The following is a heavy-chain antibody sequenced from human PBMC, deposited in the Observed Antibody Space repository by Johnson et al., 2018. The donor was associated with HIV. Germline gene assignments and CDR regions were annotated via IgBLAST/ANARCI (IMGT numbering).Heavy chain of an antibody. Sequence: QVQLVESGGGVVQPGRSLRLSCAASGFTFSSYGMHWVRQAPGKGLEWVAVISYDGSNKYSADSVKGRFTISRDNSKNTLYLQMNSLRAEDTAVYYCARESVALVAFDIWGQGTMVTVSS. V-gene: IGHV3-30*03. CDR1: GFTFSSYG. D-gene: IGHD6-13*01. J-gene: IGHJ3*02. CDR2: ISYDGSNK. CDR3: ARESVALVAFDI.